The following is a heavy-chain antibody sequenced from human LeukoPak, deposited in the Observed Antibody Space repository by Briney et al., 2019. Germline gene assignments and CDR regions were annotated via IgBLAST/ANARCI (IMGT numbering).Heavy chain of an antibody. CDR2: INHSGST. CDR1: GGSFSGYY. CDR3: ARVGKDILTGYYAFDI. V-gene: IGHV4-34*01. Sequence: SETLSLTCAVYGGSFSGYYWSWIRQPPGKGLEWIGEINHSGSTNYNPSLESRVTISVDTSKNQFSLKLSSVTAADTAVYYCARVGKDILTGYYAFDIWGQGTMVTVSS. D-gene: IGHD3-9*01. J-gene: IGHJ3*02.